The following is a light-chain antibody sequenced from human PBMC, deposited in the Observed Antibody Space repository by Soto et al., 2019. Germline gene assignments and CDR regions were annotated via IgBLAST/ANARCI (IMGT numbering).Light chain of an antibody. Sequence: ELTQPPSVSVAPGQTARITCGGNNIGSKNVHWHQQKPGQAPVLVVYDDSDRPSGIPERFSGSNSGNTATLTINRVEAGDEADYYCQVWDGSSDHYVFGTGTKVTVL. J-gene: IGLJ1*01. CDR1: NIGSKN. CDR3: QVWDGSSDHYV. CDR2: DDS. V-gene: IGLV3-21*02.